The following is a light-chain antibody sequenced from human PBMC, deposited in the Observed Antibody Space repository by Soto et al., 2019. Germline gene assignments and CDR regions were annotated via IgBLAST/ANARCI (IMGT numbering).Light chain of an antibody. Sequence: QSVLTQPRSVSGSPGQSVTISCTGTSSDVGSYISVSWYQQHPGKAPKLMIYDVSKRPSGVPDRFSGSKSDNTASLTISGLQAEDEADYYCCSYAGSHTYVFGTGTQLTVL. V-gene: IGLV2-11*01. CDR3: CSYAGSHTYV. CDR1: SSDVGSYIS. CDR2: DVS. J-gene: IGLJ6*01.